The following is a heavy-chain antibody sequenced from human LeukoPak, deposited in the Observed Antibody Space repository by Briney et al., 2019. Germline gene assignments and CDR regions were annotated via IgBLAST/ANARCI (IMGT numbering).Heavy chain of an antibody. CDR1: GFTFGDYA. V-gene: IGHV3-49*04. CDR3: TRVDYYDSSGYYGPVDY. CDR2: IRSKAYGGTT. D-gene: IGHD3-22*01. J-gene: IGHJ4*02. Sequence: GGSLRLSCTASGFTFGDYAMSWGRKAPGKGLEWVGFIRSKAYGGTTEYAASVKGRFTISRDDSKSIAYLQMNSLKTEDTAVYYCTRVDYYDSSGYYGPVDYWGQGTLVTVSS.